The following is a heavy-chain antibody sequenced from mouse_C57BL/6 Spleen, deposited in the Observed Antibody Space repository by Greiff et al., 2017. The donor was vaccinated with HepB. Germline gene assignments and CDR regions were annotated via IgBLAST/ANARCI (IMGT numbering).Heavy chain of an antibody. CDR2: INPNNGGT. J-gene: IGHJ4*01. D-gene: IGHD2-3*01. CDR1: GYTFTDYY. V-gene: IGHV1-26*01. CDR3: ARWYDPYYDAMDY. Sequence: EVQLQQSGPELVKPGASVKISCKASGYTFTDYYMNWVKQSHGKSLEWIGDINPNNGGTSYNQKFKGKATLTVDKSSSTAYMELSSLTSEDSAVYYCARWYDPYYDAMDYWGQGTSVTVSS.